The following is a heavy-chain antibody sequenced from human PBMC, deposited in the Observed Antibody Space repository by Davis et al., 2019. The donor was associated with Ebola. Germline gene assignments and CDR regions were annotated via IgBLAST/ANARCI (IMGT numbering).Heavy chain of an antibody. CDR2: TYYRSKWYN. J-gene: IGHJ1*01. CDR1: GDSVSRNSVA. D-gene: IGHD4-17*01. CDR3: ARRDWTSSTVTPSGQYFQH. Sequence: SQTLSLTCAISGDSVSRNSVAWNWIRQSPSRGLEWLGRTYYRSKWYNDYAVSVKSRMTIKSDTSKNQFSLKLSSVTAADTAVYYCARRDWTSSTVTPSGQYFQHWGQGTLVTVSS. V-gene: IGHV6-1*01.